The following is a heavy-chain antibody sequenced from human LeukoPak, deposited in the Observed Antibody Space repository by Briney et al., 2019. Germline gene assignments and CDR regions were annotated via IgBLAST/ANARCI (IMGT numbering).Heavy chain of an antibody. CDR3: ARGGHSGSYLYYFDY. CDR2: INPNSGGT. D-gene: IGHD1-26*01. Sequence: ASVKVSCKASGYTFTGYYMHWVRQAPGQGLEWMGWINPNSGGTNYAQKFQGRVTMTRDTSISTAYMELSGLRSDDTAVYYCARGGHSGSYLYYFDYWGQGTLVTVSS. CDR1: GYTFTGYY. V-gene: IGHV1-2*02. J-gene: IGHJ4*02.